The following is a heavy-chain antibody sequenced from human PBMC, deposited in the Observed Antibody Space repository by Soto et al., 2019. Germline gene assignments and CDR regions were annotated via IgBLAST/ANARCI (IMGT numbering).Heavy chain of an antibody. CDR2: ISSSSSTI. D-gene: IGHD5-12*01. J-gene: IGHJ6*03. CDR3: AQRLGGNIVATIIDGVYMDV. V-gene: IGHV3-48*01. CDR1: GFTFSSYS. Sequence: GGSLRLSCAASGFTFSSYSMNWVRQAPGKGLEWVSYISSSSSTIYYADSVKGRFTISRDNAKNSLYLQMNSLRAEDTAVYYCAQRLGGNIVATIIDGVYMDVWGKGTTVTVSS.